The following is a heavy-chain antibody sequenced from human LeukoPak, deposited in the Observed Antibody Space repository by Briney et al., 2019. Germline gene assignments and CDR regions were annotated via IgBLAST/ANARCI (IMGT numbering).Heavy chain of an antibody. CDR2: ISSSGSRI. Sequence: RGGSLRLSCAASGFTFSSYEMNWVRQAPGKGLEWVSYISSSGSRIYYADSVKGRFTISRDDSRNTLYLQMSSLRGEDTAVYYCASRYEGASYYYHGMDVWGQGTTVTVSS. D-gene: IGHD1-14*01. CDR1: GFTFSSYE. V-gene: IGHV3-48*03. CDR3: ASRYEGASYYYHGMDV. J-gene: IGHJ6*02.